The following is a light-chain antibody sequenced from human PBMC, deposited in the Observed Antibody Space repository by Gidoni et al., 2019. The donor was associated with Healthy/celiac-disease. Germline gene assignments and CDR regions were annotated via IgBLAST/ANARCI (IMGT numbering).Light chain of an antibody. Sequence: EIVLTQSPGTLSLSPGERATLSCSARQSVSSSYLAWYQQKPGQAPRLLIYGASSRATGIPDRFSGSGSGTDFTLTISRLEPEDFAVYYCQQYGSSPFTFGPGTKVDIK. V-gene: IGKV3-20*01. J-gene: IGKJ3*01. CDR3: QQYGSSPFT. CDR1: QSVSSSY. CDR2: GAS.